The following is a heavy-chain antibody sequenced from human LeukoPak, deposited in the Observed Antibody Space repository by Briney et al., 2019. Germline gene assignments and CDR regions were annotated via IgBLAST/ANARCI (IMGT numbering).Heavy chain of an antibody. V-gene: IGHV3-23*01. D-gene: IGHD6-13*01. Sequence: PGGSLRLSCVASGFTFSSYAMSWVRQAPGKGLEWISAISGSGGNTYYADSVKGRFTISRDNPKNTLYLQMNSLRAEDTAVYYCARRVAVAGKGSFDYWGQGTLVTVSS. J-gene: IGHJ4*02. CDR3: ARRVAVAGKGSFDY. CDR2: ISGSGGNT. CDR1: GFTFSSYA.